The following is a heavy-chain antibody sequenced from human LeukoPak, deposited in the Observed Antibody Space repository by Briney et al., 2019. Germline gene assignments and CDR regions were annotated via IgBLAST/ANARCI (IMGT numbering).Heavy chain of an antibody. Sequence: GGSLRLSCSASGFTFSSSAMHWVRQAPGKGLEYISAVSDNGVSTYYVDSVKGRFTVSRDNSKNTLYLHLSSLRAEDTAVYYCVLSPYGEYVGVDYWGQGTLVTASS. CDR1: GFTFSSSA. CDR3: VLSPYGEYVGVDY. D-gene: IGHD3-16*01. J-gene: IGHJ4*02. V-gene: IGHV3-64D*06. CDR2: VSDNGVST.